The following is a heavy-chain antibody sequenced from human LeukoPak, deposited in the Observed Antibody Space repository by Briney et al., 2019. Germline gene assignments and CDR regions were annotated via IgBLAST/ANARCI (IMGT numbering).Heavy chain of an antibody. V-gene: IGHV1-69*04. CDR2: IIPILGIA. D-gene: IGHD1-26*01. CDR1: GGTFSSYA. Sequence: ASVKVSCKASGGTFSSYAISWVRQAPGQGLEWMGRIIPILGIANYAQKFQGRVTITADKSTSTAYMELSSLRSEDTAVYYCARSRGVGASGLWDYWGQGTLVTVSS. CDR3: ARSRGVGASGLWDY. J-gene: IGHJ4*02.